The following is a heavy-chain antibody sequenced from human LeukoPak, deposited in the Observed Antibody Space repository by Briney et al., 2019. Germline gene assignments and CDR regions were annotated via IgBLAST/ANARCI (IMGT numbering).Heavy chain of an antibody. Sequence: HGESLKISCKGSGYRFTSYWISWVRQMPGKGLEWMGRIDPSDSYTNYSPSFQGHVTISADKSISTAYLQWSSLKASDTAMYYCARPPNIVVVPAARYDAFDIWGQGTMVTVSS. V-gene: IGHV5-10-1*01. J-gene: IGHJ3*02. CDR2: IDPSDSYT. D-gene: IGHD2-2*01. CDR3: ARPPNIVVVPAARYDAFDI. CDR1: GYRFTSYW.